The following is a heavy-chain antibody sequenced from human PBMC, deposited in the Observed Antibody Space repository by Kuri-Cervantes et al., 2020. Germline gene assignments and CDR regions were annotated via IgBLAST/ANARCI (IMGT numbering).Heavy chain of an antibody. J-gene: IGHJ4*02. CDR3: ARSWITESGY. CDR1: GFTVSSNY. V-gene: IGHV3-53*01. D-gene: IGHD2-2*03. CDR2: IYSDGST. Sequence: GESLKISCAASGFTVSSNYMSWVRQTPGRGLEWVSFIYSDGSTYYADSVKGRFTISRDNSKNMLYLQMNSLRVEDTAVYYCARSWITESGYWGQGTLVTVSS.